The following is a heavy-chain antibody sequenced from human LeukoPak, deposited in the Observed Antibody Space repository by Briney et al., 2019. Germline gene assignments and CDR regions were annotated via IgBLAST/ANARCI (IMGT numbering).Heavy chain of an antibody. D-gene: IGHD3-10*01. CDR3: ARAYYGSGSYYKS. CDR1: GYIFNSQG. CDR2: ISAYNGNT. V-gene: IGHV1-18*01. Sequence: ASVKVSCKASGYIFNSQGMNWVRQAPGQGLEWMGWISAYNGNTNYAQKLQGRVTMTTDTSTSTAYMELRSLRSDDTAVYYCARAYYGSGSYYKSWGQGTLVTVSS. J-gene: IGHJ4*02.